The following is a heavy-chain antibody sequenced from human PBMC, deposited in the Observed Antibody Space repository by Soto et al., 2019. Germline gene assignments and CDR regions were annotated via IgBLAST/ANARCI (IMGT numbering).Heavy chain of an antibody. CDR1: GFTFSSYG. V-gene: IGHV3-30*18. CDR3: AKELELVRRLFDY. J-gene: IGHJ4*02. CDR2: ISYDGSNK. Sequence: PGGSLRLSCAASGFTFSSYGMHWVRQAPGKGLEWVAVISYDGSNKYYADSVKGRFTISRDNSKNTLYLQMNSLRAEDTAVYYCAKELELVRRLFDYWGQGTLVTVSS. D-gene: IGHD6-13*01.